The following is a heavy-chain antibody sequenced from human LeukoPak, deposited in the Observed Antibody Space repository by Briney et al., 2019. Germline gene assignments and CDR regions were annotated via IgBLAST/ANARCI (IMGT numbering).Heavy chain of an antibody. V-gene: IGHV1-69*13. CDR2: IIPMFGTA. D-gene: IGHD5-18*01. CDR3: ARGTVPRGYSYGYPDY. Sequence: SVKVSCKASGGTFSSYAISWVRQAPGQGLEWMGGIIPMFGTADYAQRLQGRVTITADESTSTIYMELSSLRSEDTAVYYCARGTVPRGYSYGYPDYWGQGTLVTVSS. CDR1: GGTFSSYA. J-gene: IGHJ4*02.